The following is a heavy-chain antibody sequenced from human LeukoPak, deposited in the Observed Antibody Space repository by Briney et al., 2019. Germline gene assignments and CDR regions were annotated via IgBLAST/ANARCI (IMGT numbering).Heavy chain of an antibody. Sequence: SVKVSCKASGGTFSSYAISWVRQAPGQGLEWMGGIIPIFGTANYAQKLQGRVTITTDESTSPSYMELSSLRSEDTAVYYCASGLRYFDWLPLDYWGQGTLVTVSS. J-gene: IGHJ4*02. CDR2: IIPIFGTA. V-gene: IGHV1-69*05. CDR3: ASGLRYFDWLPLDY. CDR1: GGTFSSYA. D-gene: IGHD3-9*01.